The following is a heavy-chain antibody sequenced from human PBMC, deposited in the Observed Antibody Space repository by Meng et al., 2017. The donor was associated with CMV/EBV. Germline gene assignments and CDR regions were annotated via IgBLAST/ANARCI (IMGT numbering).Heavy chain of an antibody. V-gene: IGHV4-4*07. CDR3: ARDLYDSSGYPAYGMDV. CDR2: IYTSGST. D-gene: IGHD3-22*01. CDR1: GGSISSYY. Sequence: SETLSLTCTVSGGSISSYYWSWIRQPAGKGLEWIGRIYTSGSTNYNPSLKSRVTMSVDTSKNQFSLKLSSVTAADTAMYYCARDLYDSSGYPAYGMDVWGQGTTVTVSS. J-gene: IGHJ6*02.